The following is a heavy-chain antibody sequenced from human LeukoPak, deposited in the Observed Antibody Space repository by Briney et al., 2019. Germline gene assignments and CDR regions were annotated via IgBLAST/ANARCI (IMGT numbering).Heavy chain of an antibody. D-gene: IGHD5-18*01. J-gene: IGHJ4*02. V-gene: IGHV3-66*02. CDR3: ARAVIQLWQGGYFDY. Sequence: GGSLRLSCAASGFTVSSNYMSWVRQAPGKGLEWVSVIYSGGSTYYADSVKGRFTISRDNSENTLYLQMNSLRAEDTAVYYCARAVIQLWQGGYFDYWGQGTLVTVSS. CDR1: GFTVSSNY. CDR2: IYSGGST.